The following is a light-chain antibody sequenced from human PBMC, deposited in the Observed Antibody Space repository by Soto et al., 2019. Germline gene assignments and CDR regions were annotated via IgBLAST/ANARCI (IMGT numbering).Light chain of an antibody. V-gene: IGLV2-14*01. CDR1: SSDVGGYNY. Sequence: QSALTQPASVSGSPGQSITISCTGTSSDVGGYNYVSWYQQHPGKGPKLMIYEVSNRPSGISYRFSGSKSGNTASLTISGLQAEDEADYYCSSYTTSTSLVFGGGTKLTVL. CDR2: EVS. J-gene: IGLJ3*02. CDR3: SSYTTSTSLV.